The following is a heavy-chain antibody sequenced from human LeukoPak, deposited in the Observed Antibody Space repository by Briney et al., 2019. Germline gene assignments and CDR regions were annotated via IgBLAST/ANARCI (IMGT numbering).Heavy chain of an antibody. V-gene: IGHV4-39*02. D-gene: IGHD5-18*01. CDR2: IYYSGST. CDR3: ARAGWDTAMVNDYYYYGMDV. J-gene: IGHJ6*02. CDR1: GGSMSSSSYY. Sequence: PSETLSLTCTVSGGSMSSSSYYWGWIRQPPGKGLEWIGSIYYSGSTYYNPSLKGRVTISVDTSKNHFSLKLSSVTAADTAVYYCARAGWDTAMVNDYYYYGMDVWGQGTTVTVSS.